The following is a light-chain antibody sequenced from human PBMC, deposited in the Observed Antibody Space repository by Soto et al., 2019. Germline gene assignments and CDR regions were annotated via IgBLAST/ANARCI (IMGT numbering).Light chain of an antibody. V-gene: IGKV1-5*01. J-gene: IGKJ4*01. Sequence: DIQMTQSPATLCASVGDRVTITCRASQSVRSWLAWYQQKPGTAPKLLIFDASRLESGVPSRFSGSASGTEFTLTISSLQPDDFATYYCQQYDNYPLTFGGGTKVDI. CDR2: DAS. CDR3: QQYDNYPLT. CDR1: QSVRSW.